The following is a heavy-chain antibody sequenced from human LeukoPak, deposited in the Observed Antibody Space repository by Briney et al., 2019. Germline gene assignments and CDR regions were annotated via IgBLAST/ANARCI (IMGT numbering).Heavy chain of an antibody. Sequence: PGGSLRLSCAAPGYTFSRYTFNRVRQAPGKGLEWVSAVSEYRATPYYADYAKGRFTISRDNSRSTVYLQMNRLRAEDTAIYYCAKRVDGSGAYYIDYWGQGTLVTVSS. CDR3: AKRVDGSGAYYIDY. CDR1: GYTFSRYT. V-gene: IGHV3-23*01. D-gene: IGHD3-10*01. J-gene: IGHJ4*02. CDR2: VSEYRATP.